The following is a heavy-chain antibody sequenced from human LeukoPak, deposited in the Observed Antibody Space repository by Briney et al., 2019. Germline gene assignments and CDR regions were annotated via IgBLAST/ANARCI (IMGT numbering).Heavy chain of an antibody. CDR3: AAWGLHNY. V-gene: IGHV3-7*01. D-gene: IGHD7-27*01. Sequence: PGGSLRLSCSASGFAFSDYWMNWVRQAPGKGPEWVANINLGGSAKLYVDSVKGRCTISRDNAKNSLYLQMNSLGVEDTAVYYCAAWGLHNYWGQGTLVTVSS. CDR2: INLGGSAK. J-gene: IGHJ4*02. CDR1: GFAFSDYW.